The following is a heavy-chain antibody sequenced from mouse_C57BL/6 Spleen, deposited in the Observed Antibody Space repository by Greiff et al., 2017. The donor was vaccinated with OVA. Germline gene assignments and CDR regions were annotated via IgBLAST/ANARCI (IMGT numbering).Heavy chain of an antibody. V-gene: IGHV1-26*01. CDR2: INPNNGGT. J-gene: IGHJ3*01. CDR1: GYTFTDYY. CDR3: ARNSLYYPFAY. Sequence: VQLKESGPELVKPGASVKISCKASGYTFTDYYMNWVKQSHGKSLEWIGDINPNNGGTSYNQKFKGKATLTVDKSSSTAYMELRSLTSEDSAVYYCARNSLYYPFAYWGQGTLVTVSA. D-gene: IGHD2-1*01.